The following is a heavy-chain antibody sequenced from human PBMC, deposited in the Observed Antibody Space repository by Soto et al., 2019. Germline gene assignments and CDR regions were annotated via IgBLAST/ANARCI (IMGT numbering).Heavy chain of an antibody. CDR3: ARDKCSSTSCYKNPDPGP. V-gene: IGHV1-18*04. CDR2: ISAYNGNT. D-gene: IGHD2-2*02. J-gene: IGHJ5*02. Sequence: ASVKVSCKASGYTFTSYGISWVRQAPGQGLEWMGWISAYNGNTNYAQKLQGRVTMTTDTSTSTAYMELRSLRSDDTAVYYCARDKCSSTSCYKNPDPGPWGQGXLVTVYS. CDR1: GYTFTSYG.